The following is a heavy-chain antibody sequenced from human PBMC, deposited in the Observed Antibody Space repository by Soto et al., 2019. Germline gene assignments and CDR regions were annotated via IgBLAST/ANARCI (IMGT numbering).Heavy chain of an antibody. Sequence: SVKVSCKASGFTFTSSAVQWVRQARGQRLEWIGWIVVGSGNTNYAQRFQERVTITRDMSTSTAYMELSSLRSEDTAVYYCAADRKGYCSGGSCYGTPLVGGMDVWGQGTTVTVSS. CDR2: IVVGSGNT. CDR1: GFTFTSSA. CDR3: AADRKGYCSGGSCYGTPLVGGMDV. V-gene: IGHV1-58*01. D-gene: IGHD2-15*01. J-gene: IGHJ6*02.